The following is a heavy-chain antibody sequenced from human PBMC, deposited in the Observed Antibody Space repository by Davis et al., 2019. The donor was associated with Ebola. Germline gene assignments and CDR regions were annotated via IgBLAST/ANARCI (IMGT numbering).Heavy chain of an antibody. CDR3: ARRGTSSWYAGWFDP. CDR1: GGSVSSGYYY. D-gene: IGHD6-13*01. J-gene: IGHJ5*02. Sequence: SETLSLTCTVSGGSVSSGYYYWSWVRQPPGKGLEWIGYIYYSGGINYNPSLKSRVTISVDTSKNQFSLKLSSVTAADTAMYYCARRGTSSWYAGWFDPWGQGTLVTVSS. CDR2: IYYSGGI. V-gene: IGHV4-61*01.